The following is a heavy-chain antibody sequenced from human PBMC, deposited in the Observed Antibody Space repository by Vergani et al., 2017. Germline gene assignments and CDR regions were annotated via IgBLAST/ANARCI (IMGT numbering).Heavy chain of an antibody. CDR2: IKPNSGCT. CDR1: GYTFIGYY. V-gene: IGHV1-2*02. D-gene: IGHD2-21*01. CDR3: ASVDVVGGNWFDP. Sequence: QVQLVQSGAEVKKPGASVKVSCKASGYTFIGYYMHWVRQAPGQGLEWMGWIKPNSGCTNYAQKFQGRVTMTRDTSISTAYMELSRLRSDDTAVNYCASVDVVGGNWFDPWGQGTLVTVSS. J-gene: IGHJ5*02.